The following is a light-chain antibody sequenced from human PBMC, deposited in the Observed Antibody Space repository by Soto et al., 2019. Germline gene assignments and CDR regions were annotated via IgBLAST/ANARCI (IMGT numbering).Light chain of an antibody. CDR2: DDS. CDR3: QVWDNTNDHRV. Sequence: SYELTQPPSVSVAPGQTARITCGGNNIAMKSVHWYQHKPGQAPVLVVYDDSDRPSGITERFSGSNAGNTATLTISRVEAGDEADYYCQVWDNTNDHRVFGGGTKLTV. V-gene: IGLV3-21*02. J-gene: IGLJ3*02. CDR1: NIAMKS.